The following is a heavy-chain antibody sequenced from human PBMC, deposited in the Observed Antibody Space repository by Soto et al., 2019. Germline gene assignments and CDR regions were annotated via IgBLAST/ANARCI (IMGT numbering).Heavy chain of an antibody. J-gene: IGHJ4*02. V-gene: IGHV1-18*01. Sequence: GAPVEVTWKDRGYTKTSCARSWVRHATGQGLEWMGWISAYNGNTNYAQKLQGRVTMTTDTSATTAYMELRSLRSDDTAVYYCASSLMGYDRSGTGPPEYWGKGTLVTVSS. CDR1: GYTKTSCA. CDR3: ASSLMGYDRSGTGPPEY. CDR2: ISAYNGNT. D-gene: IGHD3-22*01.